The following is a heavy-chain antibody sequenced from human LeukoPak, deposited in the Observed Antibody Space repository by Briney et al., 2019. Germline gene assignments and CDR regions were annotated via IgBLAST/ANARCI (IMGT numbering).Heavy chain of an antibody. CDR3: ARHVGITSASDY. V-gene: IGHV5-10-1*01. J-gene: IGHJ4*02. CDR2: IDPSDSYT. CDR1: GYTFTSHW. D-gene: IGHD1-26*01. Sequence: GESLKISCQVSGYTFTSHWIGWVRQMPGKGLEWMGKIDPSDSYTKYSPSFQGHVTISTDKSITTAYLQWSSLKASDTAIYYCARHVGITSASDYWGQGTLVTVSS.